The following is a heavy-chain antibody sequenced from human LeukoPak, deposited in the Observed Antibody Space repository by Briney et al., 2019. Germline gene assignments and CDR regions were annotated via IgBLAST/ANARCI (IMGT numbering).Heavy chain of an antibody. V-gene: IGHV4-39*07. D-gene: IGHD6-13*01. Sequence: PSETLSLTCTVSGGSISSSSYYWGWIRQPPGKGLEWLGSIYYSGSTYYNPSLKSRVTISVDTSKNQFSLKLSSVTAADTAVYYCARDGLLIAAAATHAFDIWGQGTMVTVSS. J-gene: IGHJ3*02. CDR2: IYYSGST. CDR3: ARDGLLIAAAATHAFDI. CDR1: GGSISSSSYY.